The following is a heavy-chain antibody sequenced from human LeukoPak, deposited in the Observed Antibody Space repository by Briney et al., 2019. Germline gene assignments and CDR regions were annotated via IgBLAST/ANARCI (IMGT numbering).Heavy chain of an antibody. Sequence: SETLSLTCIVSGGSLSSYYWSWVRQPPGKGLEWIGYIYYSGSTNYNPSLKSRVTISVDTSKNQFSVKLSSVTAADTAVYYCARVAAFGGIDYWGQGTLVTVSS. V-gene: IGHV4-59*01. CDR2: IYYSGST. CDR1: GGSLSSYY. D-gene: IGHD3-3*01. CDR3: ARVAAFGGIDY. J-gene: IGHJ4*02.